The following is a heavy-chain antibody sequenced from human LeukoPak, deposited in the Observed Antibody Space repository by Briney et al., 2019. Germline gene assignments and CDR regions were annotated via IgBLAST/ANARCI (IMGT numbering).Heavy chain of an antibody. V-gene: IGHV1-18*01. CDR2: ISAYNGKT. D-gene: IGHD2-15*01. J-gene: IGHJ6*03. Sequence: GASVKVSCKASGYTFTSYGINWVRQAPGQGLEWMGWISAYNGKTNYAQKLQGRVTMTTDTSTRTVYMELRSLRSDDTAVYYCARGTISGQDYYYMDVWGKGTTVTVSS. CDR1: GYTFTSYG. CDR3: ARGTISGQDYYYMDV.